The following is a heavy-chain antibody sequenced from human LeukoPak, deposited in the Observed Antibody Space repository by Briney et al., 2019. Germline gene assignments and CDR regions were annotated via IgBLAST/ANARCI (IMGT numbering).Heavy chain of an antibody. D-gene: IGHD2-2*01. V-gene: IGHV4-34*01. Sequence: PSETLSLTCAVYGGSFSGYYWSWIRQPPGKGLEWIGEINRSGSTNYNPSLKSRVTISVDTSKNQFSLKLSSVTAADTAVYYCARGSSPVPAHDYWGQGTLDTVSS. CDR3: ARGSSPVPAHDY. J-gene: IGHJ4*02. CDR1: GGSFSGYY. CDR2: INRSGST.